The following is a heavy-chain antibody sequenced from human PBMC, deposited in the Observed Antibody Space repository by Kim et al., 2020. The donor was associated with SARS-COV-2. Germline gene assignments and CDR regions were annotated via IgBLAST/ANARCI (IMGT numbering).Heavy chain of an antibody. CDR1: GYSISSGYY. D-gene: IGHD3-10*01. J-gene: IGHJ4*02. Sequence: SETLSLTCTVSGYSISSGYYWGWIRQPPGKGLEWYVSNYHSGSTYSNPSPNSRVTTPADTSTNQLSLQLSSVTAAATAMYYCSGADYYGSGSRYYFDYWGQGTLVTVSP. CDR3: SGADYYGSGSRYYFDY. CDR2: NYHSGST. V-gene: IGHV4-38-2*02.